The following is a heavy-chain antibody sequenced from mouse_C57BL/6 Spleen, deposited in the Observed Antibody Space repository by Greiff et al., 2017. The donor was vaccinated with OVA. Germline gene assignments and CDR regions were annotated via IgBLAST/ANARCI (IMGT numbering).Heavy chain of an antibody. V-gene: IGHV5-12*01. Sequence: EVKLMESGGGLVQPGGSLKLSCAASGFTFSDYYMYWVRQTPEKRLEWVAYISNGGGSTYYPDTVKGRFTISRDNAKNTLYLQMSRLKSEDTAMYYCASYYYGSSSWGQGTLVTVSA. CDR1: GFTFSDYY. CDR2: ISNGGGST. D-gene: IGHD1-1*01. J-gene: IGHJ3*01. CDR3: ASYYYGSSS.